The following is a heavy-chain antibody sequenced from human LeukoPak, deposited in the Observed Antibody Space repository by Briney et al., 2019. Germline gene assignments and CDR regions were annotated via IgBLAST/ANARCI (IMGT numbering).Heavy chain of an antibody. V-gene: IGHV4-59*01. D-gene: IGHD3-16*01. CDR3: ARGGEVSWFDP. CDR1: GGSITNYY. J-gene: IGHJ5*02. Sequence: SETLSLTCTVSGGSITNYYWSWIRQPPGKGLEWIGYIYNSGNTKYNPSLKSRVTISVDTSKNQFSLKLTSVTAADTAVYYCARGGEVSWFDPWGQGTLATVSS. CDR2: IYNSGNT.